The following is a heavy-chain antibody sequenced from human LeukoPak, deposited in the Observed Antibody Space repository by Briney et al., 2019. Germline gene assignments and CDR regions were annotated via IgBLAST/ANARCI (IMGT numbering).Heavy chain of an antibody. V-gene: IGHV4-59*08. CDR3: ARHGNMITFGGVIVFEY. CDR2: IYYSGST. D-gene: IGHD3-16*02. CDR1: GGSISEYY. Sequence: SETLSLTCTVSGGSISEYYWSWIRQPPGEGLEWIGYIYYSGSTNYNPSLKSRVTISVDTSENQFSLKLTSVTAADTAVYYCARHGNMITFGGVIVFEYWGQGTLVTVSS. J-gene: IGHJ4*02.